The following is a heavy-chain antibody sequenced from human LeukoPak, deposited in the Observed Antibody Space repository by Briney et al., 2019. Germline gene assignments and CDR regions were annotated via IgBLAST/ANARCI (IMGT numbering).Heavy chain of an antibody. V-gene: IGHV1-18*01. D-gene: IGHD3-3*01. CDR1: GYTFTSYG. CDR3: ARDPYYDFWSGYSSWFDP. CDR2: ISAYNGNT. Sequence: ASVKVSCKASGYTFTSYGISWVRPAPGQGPEWMGWISAYNGNTNYARKLQGRVTMTTDTSTSTAYMELRSLRSDDTAVYYCARDPYYDFWSGYSSWFDPWGQGTLVTVSS. J-gene: IGHJ5*02.